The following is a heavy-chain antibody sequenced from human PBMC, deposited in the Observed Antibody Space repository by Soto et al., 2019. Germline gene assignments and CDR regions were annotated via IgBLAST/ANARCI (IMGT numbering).Heavy chain of an antibody. CDR3: ARESRDGYNAWLDP. D-gene: IGHD5-12*01. Sequence: SETRSLTCXVSGGSVSSGSYYWSWNRQPPGKGLEWIGYIYYSGSTYYNPSLKSRVTISVDTSKNQFSLKLSSVTAADTAVYYCARESRDGYNAWLDPWGQGTLVTLSS. CDR1: GGSVSSGSYY. V-gene: IGHV4-30-4*08. CDR2: IYYSGST. J-gene: IGHJ5*02.